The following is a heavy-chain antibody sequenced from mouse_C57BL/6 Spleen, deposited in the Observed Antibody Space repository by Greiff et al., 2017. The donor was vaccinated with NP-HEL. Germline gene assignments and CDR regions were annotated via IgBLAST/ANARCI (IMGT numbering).Heavy chain of an antibody. J-gene: IGHJ2*01. CDR1: GYTFTDYY. Sequence: EVQLQQSGPELVKPGASVKISCKASGYTFTDYYMNWVKQSHGKSLEWIGDINPNNGGTSYNQKFKGKATLTVDKSSSTAYMELRSLTSEDSAVYYCARGHYYGYWGQGTTLTVSS. CDR3: ARGHYYGY. V-gene: IGHV1-26*01. D-gene: IGHD1-1*01. CDR2: INPNNGGT.